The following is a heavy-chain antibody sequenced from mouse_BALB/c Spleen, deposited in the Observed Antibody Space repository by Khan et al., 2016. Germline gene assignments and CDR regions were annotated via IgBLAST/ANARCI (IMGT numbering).Heavy chain of an antibody. Sequence: QVQLKESGPELVKPGTSVRISCKAAGYTFTNYYIHWLKQGPGQGLEWIGWIFPGNVNTKFNAKFKGKATLTVDKSSTTAYMNLSSLTSEDTAVYYCARHYGYTWFVYWGQGTLVTVSA. CDR3: ARHYGYTWFVY. J-gene: IGHJ3*01. CDR1: GYTFTNYY. D-gene: IGHD2-14*01. CDR2: IFPGNVNT. V-gene: IGHV1S56*01.